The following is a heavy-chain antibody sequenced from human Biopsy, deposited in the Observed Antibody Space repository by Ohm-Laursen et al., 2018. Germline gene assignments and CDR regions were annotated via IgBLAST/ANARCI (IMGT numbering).Heavy chain of an antibody. CDR2: IFYSANT. CDR1: CVSINGDRYY. Sequence: QALSLTCTVSCVSINGDRYYWNWIRHHPGKGLEWIGNIFYSANTYYNPSLKSRVTISVDTSKNQFSLKLSSVTAADTAVYYCARLGSGDYFPTFFDFWGQGALVTVSS. V-gene: IGHV4-31*03. D-gene: IGHD5-12*01. J-gene: IGHJ4*02. CDR3: ARLGSGDYFPTFFDF.